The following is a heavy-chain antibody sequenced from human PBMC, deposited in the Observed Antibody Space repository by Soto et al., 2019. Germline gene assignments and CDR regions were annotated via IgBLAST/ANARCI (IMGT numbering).Heavy chain of an antibody. CDR1: GGTFSSYT. J-gene: IGHJ3*02. V-gene: IGHV1-69*02. CDR2: IIPILGIA. D-gene: IGHD2-2*03. CDR3: AAGYCSSTSCYPWFHDAFDI. Sequence: VASVKVSCKASGGTFSSYTISWVRQAPGQGLEWMGRIIPILGIANYAQKFQGRVTITADKSTSTAYMELSSLRSEDTAVYYCAAGYCSSTSCYPWFHDAFDIWGQGTMVTVSS.